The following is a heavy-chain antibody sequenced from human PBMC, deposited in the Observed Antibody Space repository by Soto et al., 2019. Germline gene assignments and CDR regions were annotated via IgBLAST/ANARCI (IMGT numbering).Heavy chain of an antibody. CDR3: AGVRGTMIRGVIGYGLDV. D-gene: IGHD3-10*01. V-gene: IGHV3-13*01. J-gene: IGHJ6*02. CDR1: GFTFSSYD. CDR2: IGTAGDT. Sequence: GGSLRLSCAASGFTFSSYDMHWVRQAAGKGLEWVSAIGTAGDTYYPGSVKGRFTISRENAKNSLYLRMTRLRVEDTAVYYCAGVRGTMIRGVIGYGLDVWGQGTTVTVSS.